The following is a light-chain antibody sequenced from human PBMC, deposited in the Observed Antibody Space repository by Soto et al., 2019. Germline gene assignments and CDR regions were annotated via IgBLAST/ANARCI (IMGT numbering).Light chain of an antibody. V-gene: IGKV3-15*01. CDR2: DAS. CDR3: QQYNNWPLYT. J-gene: IGKJ2*01. CDR1: QSVSRN. Sequence: EIVMTQSPATLSVSPGERATLSCRASQSVSRNLAWYQQRPGRVPRLLIYDASTRATDIPARFSGSGSGTEFTLTISSLQSEDFAVYYCQQYNNWPLYTFGQGTKLEIK.